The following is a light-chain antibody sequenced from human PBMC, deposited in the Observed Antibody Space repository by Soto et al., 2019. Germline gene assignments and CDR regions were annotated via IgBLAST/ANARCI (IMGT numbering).Light chain of an antibody. J-gene: IGKJ4*01. V-gene: IGKV3-15*01. CDR3: QQYNHWPPLT. Sequence: EIVMTQSPATLXXXXXXRATLSCRASQSVGRNLAWYQQKPGQAPRLLIYGASTRATGIPARFSGSGSGTEFTLTISSLQSEDFAIYSCQQYNHWPPLTFGGGTKVEIK. CDR1: QSVGRN. CDR2: GAS.